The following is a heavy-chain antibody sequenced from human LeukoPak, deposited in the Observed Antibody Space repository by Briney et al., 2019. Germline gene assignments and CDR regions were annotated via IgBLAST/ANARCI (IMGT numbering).Heavy chain of an antibody. Sequence: PGGSLRLSCEGSGFTFNSYGMHWVRQAPGKGLEWVAVISYDGSNKYYADSVKGRFTISRDNSKNTLYLQMNSLRAEDTAVYYCAKDMGSRATNFDCWGQGTLVSVSS. CDR1: GFTFNSYG. CDR2: ISYDGSNK. CDR3: AKDMGSRATNFDC. D-gene: IGHD1-26*01. V-gene: IGHV3-30*18. J-gene: IGHJ4*02.